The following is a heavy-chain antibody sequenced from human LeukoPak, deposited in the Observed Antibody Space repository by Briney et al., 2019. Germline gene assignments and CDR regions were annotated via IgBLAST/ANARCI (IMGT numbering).Heavy chain of an antibody. D-gene: IGHD5-18*01. Sequence: SVKVSCKASGGTFSSYAISWVRQAPGQGLEGMGGIIPIFVTANYAQKLQGRVTITADKSPSTAYMELSSLRSEDTAVYYCARRVSTDSYGYLWSNNNDAFDIWGQGTMVTVSS. CDR1: GGTFSSYA. V-gene: IGHV1-69*06. CDR3: ARRVSTDSYGYLWSNNNDAFDI. J-gene: IGHJ3*02. CDR2: IIPIFVTA.